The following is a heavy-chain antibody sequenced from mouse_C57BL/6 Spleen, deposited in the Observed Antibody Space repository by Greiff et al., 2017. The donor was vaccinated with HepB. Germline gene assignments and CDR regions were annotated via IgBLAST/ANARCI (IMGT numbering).Heavy chain of an antibody. J-gene: IGHJ4*01. D-gene: IGHD1-1*01. CDR3: ASSYDYAMDY. V-gene: IGHV5-17*01. Sequence: EVQLQESGGGLVKPGGSLKLSCAASGFTFSDYGMHWVRQAPEKGLEWVAYISSGSSTIYYADTVKGRFTISRDNAKNTLFLQMTSLRSEDTDMYSCASSYDYAMDYWGQGTSVTVSS. CDR2: ISSGSSTI. CDR1: GFTFSDYG.